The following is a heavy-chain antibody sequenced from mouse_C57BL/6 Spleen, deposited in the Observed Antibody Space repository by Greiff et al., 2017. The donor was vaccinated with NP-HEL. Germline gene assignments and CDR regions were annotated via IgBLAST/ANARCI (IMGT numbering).Heavy chain of an antibody. D-gene: IGHD2-4*01. V-gene: IGHV1-7*01. CDR2: INPSSGYT. CDR1: GYTFTSYW. Sequence: VKLMESGAELAKPGASVKLSCKASGYTFTSYWMHWVKQRPGQGLEWIGYINPSSGYTKYNQKFKDKATLTADNSSSTAYMQLSSLTYEDSAVYYCATYDYDNFDYWGQGTTLTVSS. CDR3: ATYDYDNFDY. J-gene: IGHJ2*01.